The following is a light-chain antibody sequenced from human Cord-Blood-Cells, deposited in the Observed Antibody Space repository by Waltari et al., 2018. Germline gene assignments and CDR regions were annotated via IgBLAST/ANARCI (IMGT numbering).Light chain of an antibody. Sequence: QSALTQPASVSGSPGQSITISCTGPSSDVGGYNYVSWYQQHPGKAPKLLIYDVSNRPSGVSNRFSGCKAGNTAALTISGLQAEDEVDYDFSSYTSSSTLVVFGGGTKLTVL. CDR2: DVS. CDR1: SSDVGGYNY. J-gene: IGLJ2*01. CDR3: SSYTSSSTLVV. V-gene: IGLV2-14*01.